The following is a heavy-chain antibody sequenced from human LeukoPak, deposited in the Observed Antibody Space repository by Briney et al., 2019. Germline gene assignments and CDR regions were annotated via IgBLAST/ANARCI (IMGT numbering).Heavy chain of an antibody. Sequence: SETLSLTCAVYGGSFSGYYWSWIRQPPGKGLEWIGEINHSGGTNYNPSLKSRVTISVDSSKNQFSLKLSSVTAADTAVYYCTRASSWYYGYFDYWGQGTLVTVS. D-gene: IGHD6-13*01. CDR3: TRASSWYYGYFDY. V-gene: IGHV4-34*01. CDR2: INHSGGT. J-gene: IGHJ4*02. CDR1: GGSFSGYY.